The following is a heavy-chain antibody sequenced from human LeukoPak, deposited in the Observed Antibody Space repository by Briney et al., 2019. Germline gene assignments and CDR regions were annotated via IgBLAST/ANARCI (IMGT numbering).Heavy chain of an antibody. CDR1: GFTFSSYG. CDR2: IWYDGSNK. CDR3: ARYTMKDAFDI. V-gene: IGHV3-33*01. Sequence: SGGSLRLSCAASGFTFSSYGMHWVRQAPGKGLEWVAVIWYDGSNKYYADSAKGRFTISRDNSKNTLYLQMNSLRAEDTAVYYCARYTMKDAFDIWGQGTMVTVSS. J-gene: IGHJ3*02. D-gene: IGHD3-22*01.